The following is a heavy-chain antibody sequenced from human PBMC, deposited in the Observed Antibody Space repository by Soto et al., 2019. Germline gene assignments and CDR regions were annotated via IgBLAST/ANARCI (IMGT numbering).Heavy chain of an antibody. CDR2: IYYSGST. D-gene: IGHD4-17*01. V-gene: IGHV4-39*01. Sequence: QLQLQESGPGLVKPSETLSLTCTVSGGSISGSGYYWGWIRQPPGKGLEWIGTIYYSGSTYSNSSLKSRVIISVDTSKNQFSLKLSSVTAADTAIYYCARHYGAFDPWGQGTLVTVSS. CDR3: ARHYGAFDP. CDR1: GGSISGSGYY. J-gene: IGHJ5*02.